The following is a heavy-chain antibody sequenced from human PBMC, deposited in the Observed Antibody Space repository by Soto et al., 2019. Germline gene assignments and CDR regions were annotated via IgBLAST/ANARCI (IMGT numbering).Heavy chain of an antibody. Sequence: VHVSCTAWGYTFTGYYMHWVRQAPGQGLEWMGWINPNSGGTNYAQKFQGWVTMTRDTSISTAYMELSRLRSDDTAVYYCARASSSSHSYYGLDVWGKGTTVTVSS. CDR1: GYTFTGYY. CDR2: INPNSGGT. V-gene: IGHV1-2*04. D-gene: IGHD6-6*01. CDR3: ARASSSSHSYYGLDV. J-gene: IGHJ6*04.